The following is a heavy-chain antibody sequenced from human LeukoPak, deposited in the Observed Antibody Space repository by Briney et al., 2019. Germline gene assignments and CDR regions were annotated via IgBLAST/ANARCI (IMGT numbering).Heavy chain of an antibody. Sequence: PGGSLRLSCAASGFTFDDYAMHWVRQAPGKGLEWVSLISWDGGSTYYADSVKGRFTISRDNSKNSLYLQMNSLRAEDTALYYCAKESKMATNPAVHAFDIWGQGTMVTVSS. CDR1: GFTFDDYA. V-gene: IGHV3-43D*03. CDR2: ISWDGGST. CDR3: AKESKMATNPAVHAFDI. J-gene: IGHJ3*02. D-gene: IGHD5-24*01.